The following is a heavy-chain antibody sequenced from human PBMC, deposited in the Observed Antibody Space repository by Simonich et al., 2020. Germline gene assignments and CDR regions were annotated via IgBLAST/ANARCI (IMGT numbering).Heavy chain of an antibody. CDR1: GFTFSSYS. J-gene: IGHJ3*02. CDR3: AREIEAGNAFDI. CDR2: ISISIIYI. V-gene: IGHV3-21*01. Sequence: EVQLVESGGGLVKPGGSLRLSCAASGFTFSSYSMNGVRQAPGEGQEGFQTISISIIYIYYAYSVKGQFTISRDNAKNSLYLQMNSLRAEDTAVYYCAREIEAGNAFDIWGQGTMVTVSS.